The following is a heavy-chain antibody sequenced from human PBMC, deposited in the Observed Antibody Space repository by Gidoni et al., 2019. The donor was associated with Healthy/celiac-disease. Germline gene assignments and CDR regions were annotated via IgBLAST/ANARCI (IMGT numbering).Heavy chain of an antibody. D-gene: IGHD6-13*01. CDR1: GVSISSSRYD. CDR3: ARHFSSSAFDY. J-gene: IGHJ4*02. Sequence: QLQLQESGPGLVKPSETLSLTCTVSGVSISSSRYDWGWIRQPPGKGLDWIGSIYYSGSTYYNQSLKGRVIISVDTSKNQFSLKLSSVTAADTAVYYCARHFSSSAFDYWGQGTLVTVSS. CDR2: IYYSGST. V-gene: IGHV4-39*01.